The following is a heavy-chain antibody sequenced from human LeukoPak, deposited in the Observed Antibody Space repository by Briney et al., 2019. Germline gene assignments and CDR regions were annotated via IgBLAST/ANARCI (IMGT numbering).Heavy chain of an antibody. CDR3: AKDHPVGYCSGGSCYPGYFV. J-gene: IGHJ4*03. D-gene: IGHD2-15*01. Sequence: GGSLRLSCAASGFTFSSYGMHWVRQAPGKGLEWVAVISYDGSNKYYADSVKGRFTISRDNSKNTLYLQMNSLRAEDTAVYYCAKDHPVGYCSGGSCYPGYFV. V-gene: IGHV3-30*18. CDR2: ISYDGSNK. CDR1: GFTFSSYG.